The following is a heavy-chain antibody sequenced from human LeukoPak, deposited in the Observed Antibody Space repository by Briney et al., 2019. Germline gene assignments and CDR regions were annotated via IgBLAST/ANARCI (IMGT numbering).Heavy chain of an antibody. CDR3: ARDLTTSDN. CDR2: INWSGGRT. D-gene: IGHD1/OR15-1a*01. Sequence: PGGSLRLSCAASGFTFSSYWMHWVRQAPGKGLEWVSGINWSGGRTGYADSLKGRFTISRDNAKNTLYLQMNSLRGEDTALYYCARDLTTSDNWGQGTLVTVSS. V-gene: IGHV3-20*04. CDR1: GFTFSSYW. J-gene: IGHJ4*02.